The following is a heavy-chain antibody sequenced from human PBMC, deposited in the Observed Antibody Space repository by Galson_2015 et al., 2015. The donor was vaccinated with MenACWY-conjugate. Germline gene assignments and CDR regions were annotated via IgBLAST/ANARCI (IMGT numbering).Heavy chain of an antibody. CDR2: ISPGDSNT. J-gene: IGHJ6*02. V-gene: IGHV5-51*01. CDR1: GYSFPTYW. D-gene: IGHD1-26*01. CDR3: AIHPPGGRGFDV. Sequence: QSGAEVKKSGESLKISCQGSGYSFPTYWNAWERQMPGRGLEWVGLISPGDSNTRYSPSFQGQVTISADKSISTAYLQWSSLKASDSAIYYFAIHPPGGRGFDVWGQGTTVTVSS.